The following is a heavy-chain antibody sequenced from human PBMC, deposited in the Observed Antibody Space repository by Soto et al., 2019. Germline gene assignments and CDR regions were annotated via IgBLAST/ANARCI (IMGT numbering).Heavy chain of an antibody. Sequence: QVQLVESGGGVVQPGRSLRLSCAASGFTFSSYGMHWVRQAPGKGLEWVAVISYDGSNKYYADSVKSRFTISRDNSKNTLYLQMNSLRAEDTAVYYCAKDSDWGQGTLVTVSS. V-gene: IGHV3-30*18. CDR3: AKDSD. CDR2: ISYDGSNK. J-gene: IGHJ4*02. CDR1: GFTFSSYG.